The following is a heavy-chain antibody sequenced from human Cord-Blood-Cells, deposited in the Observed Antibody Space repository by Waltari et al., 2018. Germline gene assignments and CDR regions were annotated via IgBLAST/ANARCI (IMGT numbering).Heavy chain of an antibody. CDR2: INPSGGST. Sequence: QVQLVQSGAEVKKPGASVKVSCKASGYPFTSHYMPWVRHAPGQGLEWMGIINPSGGSTSYAQKFQGRVTMTRDTSTSTVYMELSSLRSEDTAVYYCARDIRPYLSSSSFDYWGQGTLVTVSS. CDR3: ARDIRPYLSSSSFDY. V-gene: IGHV1-46*01. CDR1: GYPFTSHY. J-gene: IGHJ4*02. D-gene: IGHD6-6*01.